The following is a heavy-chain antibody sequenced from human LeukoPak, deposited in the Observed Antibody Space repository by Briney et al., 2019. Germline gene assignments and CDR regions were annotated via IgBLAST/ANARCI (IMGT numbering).Heavy chain of an antibody. Sequence: ASVKVSCTASGYTFTSYYMHWVRQAPGQGFDGMGIINPSGGSTSYAQKFQGRVTMTRDTSTSTVYMELSSLRSEDTAVYYCAQTTDYYGMDVWGKGTTVTVSS. J-gene: IGHJ6*04. CDR1: GYTFTSYY. CDR2: INPSGGST. V-gene: IGHV1-46*01. D-gene: IGHD4-17*01. CDR3: AQTTDYYGMDV.